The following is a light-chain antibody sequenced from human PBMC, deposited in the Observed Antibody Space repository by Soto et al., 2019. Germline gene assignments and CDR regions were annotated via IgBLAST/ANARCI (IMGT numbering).Light chain of an antibody. V-gene: IGKV3-20*01. Sequence: EIVLTQSPGTLSLSPGERATLSCRASQSVTSSYLAWYQQKPGQAPRLLIYGASSRATGIPDRFSGSVSWTDFTLTISRLEPGDFAVYYCQQYGSSPMTFGQGTKVDIK. CDR2: GAS. J-gene: IGKJ1*01. CDR3: QQYGSSPMT. CDR1: QSVTSSY.